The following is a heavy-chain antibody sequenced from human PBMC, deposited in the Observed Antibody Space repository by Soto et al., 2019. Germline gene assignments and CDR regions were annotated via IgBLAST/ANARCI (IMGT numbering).Heavy chain of an antibody. Sequence: SETLSLTCTVSGGSISSDAYYWTWIRQSPRKGLEWIGYIYYSGSTYYSPSLKSRVTISVDTSNNQFSLQLRSVTAADTAVYFCARTNRPYQPGTYVYDNYGMGVWGQWTTVTVSS. D-gene: IGHD2-2*01. V-gene: IGHV4-30-4*01. CDR2: IYYSGST. CDR1: GGSISSDAYY. J-gene: IGHJ6*02. CDR3: ARTNRPYQPGTYVYDNYGMGV.